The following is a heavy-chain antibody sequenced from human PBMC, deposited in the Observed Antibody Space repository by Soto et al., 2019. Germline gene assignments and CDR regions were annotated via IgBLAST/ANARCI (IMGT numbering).Heavy chain of an antibody. V-gene: IGHV1-2*04. CDR1: GYTFTGYY. Sequence: ASVKVSCKASGYTFTGYYMHWVRQAPGQGLECMGWINPNSGGTNYAQKFQGWVTMTRDTSISTAYMELSRLRSDDTAVYYCARGSGYDFDYYYGMDVWGQGTTVTVSS. CDR3: ARGSGYDFDYYYGMDV. D-gene: IGHD5-12*01. CDR2: INPNSGGT. J-gene: IGHJ6*02.